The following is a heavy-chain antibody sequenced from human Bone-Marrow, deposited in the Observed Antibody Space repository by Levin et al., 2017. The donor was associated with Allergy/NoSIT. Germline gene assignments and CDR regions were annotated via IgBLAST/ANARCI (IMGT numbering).Heavy chain of an antibody. J-gene: IGHJ6*03. CDR1: GYTFTGYY. V-gene: IGHV1-2*06. Sequence: ASVKVSCKASGYTFTGYYMHWVRQAPGQGLEWMGRINPNSGGTNYAQKFQGRVTMTRDTSISTAYMELSRLRSDDTAVYYCAVYCSSTSCLGYYYMDVWGKGTTVTVSS. CDR3: AVYCSSTSCLGYYYMDV. D-gene: IGHD2-2*01. CDR2: INPNSGGT.